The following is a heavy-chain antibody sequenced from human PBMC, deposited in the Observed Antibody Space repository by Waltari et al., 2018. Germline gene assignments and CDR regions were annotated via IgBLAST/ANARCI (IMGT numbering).Heavy chain of an antibody. Sequence: HVQLVQSGAEVKKPGASVKGSCQASGYTVTSYYMHWLRKAPGKGLEGMGNIKPSGGRTSYAQKFQGRGNLTRDTSTSKVYIELSSLRSEDTAVYYCAREYDSSGYYLDYWGQGTLVTVSS. V-gene: IGHV1-46*01. CDR2: IKPSGGRT. CDR1: GYTVTSYY. CDR3: AREYDSSGYYLDY. D-gene: IGHD3-22*01. J-gene: IGHJ4*02.